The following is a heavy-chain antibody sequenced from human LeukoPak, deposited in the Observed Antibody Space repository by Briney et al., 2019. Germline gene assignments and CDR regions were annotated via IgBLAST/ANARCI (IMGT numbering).Heavy chain of an antibody. CDR3: VKDRTGTYTLDY. D-gene: IGHD3-10*01. J-gene: IGHJ4*02. V-gene: IGHV3-30-3*01. Sequence: GGSLRLSCAATGFTFSNYAIHWGRQAPAKGLEWVAFISDDGSRQHYADSVKGRFTISRDNSKNTLNLQMNSLRAEDTAVYYCVKDRTGTYTLDYWGQGTLVTVSS. CDR2: ISDDGSRQ. CDR1: GFTFSNYA.